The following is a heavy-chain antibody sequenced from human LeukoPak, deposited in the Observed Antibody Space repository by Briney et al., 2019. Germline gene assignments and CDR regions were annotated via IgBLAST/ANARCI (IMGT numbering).Heavy chain of an antibody. CDR1: GFTFSSYG. CDR3: AKAVIGTGGYFQH. Sequence: GGSLRLSCAASGFTFSSYGMHWVRQAPGKGLEWVAFIRYDGSNKYYADSVKGRFTISRDNSKNTLYLQMNRLRAEDTAVYCCAKAVIGTGGYFQHWGQGTLVTVSS. CDR2: IRYDGSNK. J-gene: IGHJ1*01. V-gene: IGHV3-30*02. D-gene: IGHD6-19*01.